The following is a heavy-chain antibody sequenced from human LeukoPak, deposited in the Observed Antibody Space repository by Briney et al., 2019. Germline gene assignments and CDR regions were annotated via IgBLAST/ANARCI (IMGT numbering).Heavy chain of an antibody. CDR1: GGTFSSYA. CDR2: IIPIFGTA. CDR3: ARGAAMVKFVYFDY. J-gene: IGHJ4*02. D-gene: IGHD5-18*01. Sequence: ASVKVSCKASGGTFSSYAISWVRQAPGQGLEWMGGIIPIFGTANYAQKFQGRVTITADESTSTAYMELSSLRSEDTAVYYCARGAAMVKFVYFDYWGQGTLVTVSS. V-gene: IGHV1-69*13.